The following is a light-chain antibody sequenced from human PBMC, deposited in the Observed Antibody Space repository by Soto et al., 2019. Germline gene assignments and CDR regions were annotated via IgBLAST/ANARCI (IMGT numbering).Light chain of an antibody. CDR2: EVN. Sequence: QSALTQPASVSGSPGQSVTISCTGTSRDVGAYNRVSWYQQPPGTAPKLIIYEVNDRPSGVPDRFSGSKSGNTASLTISGLQAEDEADYHCSLYTTSSIRVVFGGGTKLTVL. J-gene: IGLJ2*01. V-gene: IGLV2-18*01. CDR3: SLYTTSSIRVV. CDR1: SRDVGAYNR.